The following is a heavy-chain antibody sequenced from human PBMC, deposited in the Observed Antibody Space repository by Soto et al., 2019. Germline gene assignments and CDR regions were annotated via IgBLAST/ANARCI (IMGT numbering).Heavy chain of an antibody. CDR1: GFTFSNYA. CDR3: ARDSMSTDAFDI. D-gene: IGHD2-2*01. CDR2: ISGSGDRT. Sequence: GGSLRLSCAASGFTFSNYAMSWVRQAPGKGLEWVSAISGSGDRTFYADSQKGRFTISRDNSKNTLYLQMNSLRAEDTAVYYCARDSMSTDAFDIWGQGTMVTVSS. V-gene: IGHV3-23*01. J-gene: IGHJ3*02.